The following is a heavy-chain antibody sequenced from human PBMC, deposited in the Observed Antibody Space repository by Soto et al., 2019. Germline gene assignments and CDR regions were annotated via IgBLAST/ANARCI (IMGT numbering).Heavy chain of an antibody. CDR2: ISYDGSSA. J-gene: IGHJ4*02. V-gene: IGHV3-30*18. CDR1: GFTFSSNG. D-gene: IGHD3-3*01. Sequence: QVQLVESGGGVVQPGRSLRLSCAASGFTFSSNGMHWVRQAPGKGLEWVAVISYDGSSAYYADSVKGRFTISRDNSKNTLYLQMNSLRAEDTAVYYCAKDQGITIFGVVEYYFDNWDQGTLVTVSS. CDR3: AKDQGITIFGVVEYYFDN.